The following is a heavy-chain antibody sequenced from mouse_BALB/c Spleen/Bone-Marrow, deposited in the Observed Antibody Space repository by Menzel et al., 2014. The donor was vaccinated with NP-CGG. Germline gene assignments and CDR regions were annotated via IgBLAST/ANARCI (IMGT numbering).Heavy chain of an antibody. J-gene: IGHJ3*01. CDR2: IDPANGNT. CDR3: ANYYYCSSLIAY. Sequence: EDQLQQSGAELVKPGASVKLSCTASGFNIKDTYMHWVKQRPEQGLEWIGRIDPANGNTKYDPKFQGKATITADTSSNTAYLQLSSLTSEDTAVYYCANYYYCSSLIAYWGQGTLVTVSA. V-gene: IGHV14-3*02. CDR1: GFNIKDTY. D-gene: IGHD1-1*01.